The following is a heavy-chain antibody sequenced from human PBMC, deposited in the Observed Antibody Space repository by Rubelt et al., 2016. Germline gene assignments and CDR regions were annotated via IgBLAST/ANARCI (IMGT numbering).Heavy chain of an antibody. Sequence: VRQAPGKGLEWVANIKQDGSEKYYVDSVKGRFTISRDNAKNSLDLQMNSLRDEDTAVYYCVTSMPSSSAVYWGQGTLVTVSP. CDR2: IKQDGSEK. J-gene: IGHJ4*02. V-gene: IGHV3-7*02. D-gene: IGHD6-6*01. CDR3: VTSMPSSSAVY.